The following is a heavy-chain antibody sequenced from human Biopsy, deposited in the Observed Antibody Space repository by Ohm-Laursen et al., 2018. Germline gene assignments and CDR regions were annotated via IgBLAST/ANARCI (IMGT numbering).Heavy chain of an antibody. CDR2: INSDGSST. CDR1: EFIFSRFW. Sequence: SLRLSCAASEFIFSRFWMYWVRQAPGKGLVWVSRINSDGSSTNYADAVKGRFTTSRDNSKNTVDLQINSLRAEDTAVYYCARAYPPPGRRLVVVAGDFDCWGQGTRVTVSS. J-gene: IGHJ4*02. CDR3: ARAYPPPGRRLVVVAGDFDC. V-gene: IGHV3-74*01. D-gene: IGHD2-15*01.